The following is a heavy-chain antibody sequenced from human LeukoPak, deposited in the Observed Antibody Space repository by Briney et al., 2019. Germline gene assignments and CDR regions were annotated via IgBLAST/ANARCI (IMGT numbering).Heavy chain of an antibody. Sequence: SETLSLTCTVFGGSISEYYWSWIRQSPGKGLEWIGYIYESGGTNYNPSLRSRVTISLDTSKTQVSLKVTSLTAADTAVYYCARDRAAFYYASGLAYWGQGIPVTVSS. CDR3: ARDRAAFYYASGLAY. J-gene: IGHJ4*02. V-gene: IGHV4-59*01. CDR1: GGSISEYY. CDR2: IYESGGT. D-gene: IGHD3-10*01.